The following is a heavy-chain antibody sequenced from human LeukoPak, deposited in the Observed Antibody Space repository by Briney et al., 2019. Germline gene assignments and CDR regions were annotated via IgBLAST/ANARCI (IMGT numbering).Heavy chain of an antibody. J-gene: IGHJ6*03. V-gene: IGHV3-43D*03. CDR2: ISWDGGST. Sequence: TGGSLRLSCAASGFTFSSYSMNWVRQAPGKGLEWVSLISWDGGSTYYADSVKGRFTISRDNSKNSLYLQMNSLRAEDTALYYCAKDISPENYYYYMDVWGKGTTVTVSS. CDR1: GFTFSSYS. CDR3: AKDISPENYYYYMDV.